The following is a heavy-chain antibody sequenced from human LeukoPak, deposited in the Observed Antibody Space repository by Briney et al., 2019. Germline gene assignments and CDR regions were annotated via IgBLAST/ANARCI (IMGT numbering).Heavy chain of an antibody. V-gene: IGHV4-39*01. Sequence: PSETLFLTCTVSGGSISSSSYYWGWMRQPPGKGLEWLWRIYYSGSTYYNPSLKSRVNISVDTSKSPYSLKLRSVTAADTAVYYCARHVDGYNSIDYWGQGTLVSVSS. D-gene: IGHD5-24*01. CDR3: ARHVDGYNSIDY. CDR2: IYYSGST. J-gene: IGHJ4*02. CDR1: GGSISSSSYY.